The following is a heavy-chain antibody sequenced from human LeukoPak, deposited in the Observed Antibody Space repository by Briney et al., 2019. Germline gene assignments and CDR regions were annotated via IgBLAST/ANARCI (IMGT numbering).Heavy chain of an antibody. D-gene: IGHD5-18*01. J-gene: IGHJ4*02. CDR1: GYSISSGYD. CDR2: IYHSGST. V-gene: IGHV4-38-2*01. Sequence: SETLSLTCAVSGYSISSGYDWGWIRQPPGKGLEWIGSIYHSGSTYYNPSLKSRVTISVDTSTNQFSLKLSAVTAADTAVYYCARLYREGYSYGFPHYFDYWGQGTLVTVSS. CDR3: ARLYREGYSYGFPHYFDY.